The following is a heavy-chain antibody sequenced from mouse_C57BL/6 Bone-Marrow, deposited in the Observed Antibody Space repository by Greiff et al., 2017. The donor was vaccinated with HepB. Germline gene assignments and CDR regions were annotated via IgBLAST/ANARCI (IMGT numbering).Heavy chain of an antibody. V-gene: IGHV1-15*01. CDR1: GYTFTDYV. CDR2: IDPETGGT. J-gene: IGHJ4*01. CDR3: TREGEFIT. D-gene: IGHD1-1*01. Sequence: QVQLKQSGAELVRPGASVTLSCKASGYTFTDYVMHWVKQTPVHGLEWIGAIDPETGGTAYNQKFKGKAILTADKSSSTAYMELRSLTSEDSAVYYCTREGEFITWGQGTSVTVSS.